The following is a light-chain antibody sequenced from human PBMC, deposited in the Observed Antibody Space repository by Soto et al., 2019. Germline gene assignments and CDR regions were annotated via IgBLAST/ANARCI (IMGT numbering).Light chain of an antibody. V-gene: IGKV3-20*01. Sequence: EIVLTQSPGTLSLSPGERATLSCRASQSVGSTYLAWYQQKPGQAPRLLIYGASSRATGIPDRFSGSGSGTDFTLTISRLDPEDFAVYYCQQYGSSPYTFGQGTKLEIE. CDR1: QSVGSTY. J-gene: IGKJ2*01. CDR2: GAS. CDR3: QQYGSSPYT.